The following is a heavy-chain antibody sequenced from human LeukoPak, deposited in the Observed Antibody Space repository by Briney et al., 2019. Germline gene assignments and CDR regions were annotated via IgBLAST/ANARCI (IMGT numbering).Heavy chain of an antibody. J-gene: IGHJ4*02. V-gene: IGHV4-39*01. Sequence: SETLSLTCTVSGGSISSSSYYWGWIRQPPGKGLEWIGSIYYSGSTYYNPSLKSRVTISVDTSKNQFSLKLSSVIAADTAVYYCASQEGLWTGDYWGQGTLVTVSS. CDR3: ASQEGLWTGDY. CDR1: GGSISSSSYY. D-gene: IGHD4/OR15-4a*01. CDR2: IYYSGST.